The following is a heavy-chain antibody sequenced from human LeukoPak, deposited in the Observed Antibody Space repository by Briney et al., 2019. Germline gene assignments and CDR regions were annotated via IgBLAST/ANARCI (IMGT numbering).Heavy chain of an antibody. V-gene: IGHV3-33*01. J-gene: IGHJ4*02. D-gene: IGHD3-22*01. CDR1: GFTFSSYG. CDR2: IWYGGSNK. Sequence: GGSLRLSCAASGFTFSSYGMHWVRQAPGKGLEWVAVIWYGGSNKYYADSVKGRFTISRDNSKNTLYLQMNSLRAEDTAVYYCARAYYYDSSGYPPGDYWGQGTLVTVSS. CDR3: ARAYYYDSSGYPPGDY.